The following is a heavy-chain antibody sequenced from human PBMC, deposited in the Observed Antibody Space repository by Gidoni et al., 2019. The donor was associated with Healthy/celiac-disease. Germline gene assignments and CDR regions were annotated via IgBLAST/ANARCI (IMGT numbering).Heavy chain of an antibody. CDR2: ISGSGGST. V-gene: IGHV3-23*01. J-gene: IGHJ6*02. CDR3: AKLPTIYYYYYYGMDV. CDR1: GFTFSSYA. D-gene: IGHD3-3*01. Sequence: EVQLLESGGGLVQPGGSLRLSCAASGFTFSSYAMSWVRQAPGKGLEWVSAISGSGGSTYYADSVKGRFTISRDNSKNTLYLQMNSLRAEDTAVYYCAKLPTIYYYYYYGMDVWGQGTTVTVSS.